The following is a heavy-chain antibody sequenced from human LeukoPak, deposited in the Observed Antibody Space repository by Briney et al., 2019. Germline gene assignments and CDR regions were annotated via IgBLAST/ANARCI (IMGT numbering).Heavy chain of an antibody. J-gene: IGHJ4*02. D-gene: IGHD6-6*01. CDR2: IRYDGSNK. Sequence: AGGSLRLSCAASGFTFSSYGMHWVRQAPGKGLEWVAFIRYDGSNKYYAGSVKGRFTISRDNSKNTLYLQMNSLRAEDTAVYYCAKDRIAARRLLDYWGQGTLVTVSS. CDR3: AKDRIAARRLLDY. CDR1: GFTFSSYG. V-gene: IGHV3-30*02.